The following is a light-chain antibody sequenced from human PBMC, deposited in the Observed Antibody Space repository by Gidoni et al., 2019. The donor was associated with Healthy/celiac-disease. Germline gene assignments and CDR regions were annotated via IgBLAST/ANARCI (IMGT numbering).Light chain of an antibody. Sequence: ETVLTQSPATLSVSPGERATLSCRASQSVSSYLAWYQQKPGQAPRLLIYDASNRATGIPARFSGSGSGTDFTLTISSLEPEDSAVYYCQQRRNWPPITFGQGTRLEIK. CDR1: QSVSSY. CDR3: QQRRNWPPIT. V-gene: IGKV3-11*01. J-gene: IGKJ5*01. CDR2: DAS.